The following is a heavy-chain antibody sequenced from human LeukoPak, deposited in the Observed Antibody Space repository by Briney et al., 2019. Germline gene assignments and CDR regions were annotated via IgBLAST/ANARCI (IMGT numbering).Heavy chain of an antibody. D-gene: IGHD6-19*01. CDR3: ARHEKTMAGTTPFDY. J-gene: IGHJ4*02. Sequence: SETLSLTCSLSGGSITNYYWSWIRQPPGMGLEWIAWIYSSGNTDYNPSLKSRVTISLGTSNNQFSLRLTSVTAADTAVYYCARHEKTMAGTTPFDYWGQGTLVTVSS. CDR2: IYSSGNT. V-gene: IGHV4-59*08. CDR1: GGSITNYY.